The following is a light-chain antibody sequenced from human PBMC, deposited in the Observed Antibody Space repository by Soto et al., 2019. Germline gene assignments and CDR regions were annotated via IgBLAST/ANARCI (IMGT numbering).Light chain of an antibody. CDR1: HDISNY. CDR3: IQDDNLPS. Sequence: DIQMTQSPYSMSASVGDRVTSTCQASHDISNYLNWYQQKPGKAPKLLIYDASNLETEVPSRFSRSESGTDFACYINSLKPEDIATYYCIQDDNLPSFGQGTKLEIK. J-gene: IGKJ2*01. V-gene: IGKV1-33*01. CDR2: DAS.